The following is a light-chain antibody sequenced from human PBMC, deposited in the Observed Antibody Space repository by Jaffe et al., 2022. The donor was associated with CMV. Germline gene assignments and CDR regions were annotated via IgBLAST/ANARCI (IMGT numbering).Light chain of an antibody. J-gene: IGKJ1*01. CDR2: GTS. CDR3: QHYGSSSTWT. Sequence: EIVVTQSPGTLSVSPGERVTLSCRASLSVFQSLNINYVAWYQQKPGQAPRLLIHGTSNRATGIPDRFSGSGSGTDFTLTISRLEPEDLAVYYCQHYGSSSTWTFGQGTKVEIK. CDR1: LSVFQSLNINY. V-gene: IGKV3-20*01.